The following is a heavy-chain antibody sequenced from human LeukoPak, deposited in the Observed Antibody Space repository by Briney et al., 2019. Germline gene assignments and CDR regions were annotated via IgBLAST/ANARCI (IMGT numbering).Heavy chain of an antibody. CDR2: IYYSGST. D-gene: IGHD5-24*01. Sequence: SETLSLTCTVSGGSISSGDYYWSWIRQPPGKGLEWIGYIYYSGSTNYNPSLKSRVTISVDTSKNQFSLKLSSVTAADTAVYYCARDTDGYNDYWGQGTLVTVSS. CDR1: GGSISSGDYY. CDR3: ARDTDGYNDY. J-gene: IGHJ4*02. V-gene: IGHV4-61*08.